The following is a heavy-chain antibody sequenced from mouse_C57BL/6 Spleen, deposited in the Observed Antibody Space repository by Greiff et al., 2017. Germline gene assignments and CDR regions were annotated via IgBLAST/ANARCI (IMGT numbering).Heavy chain of an antibody. CDR3: ASATGTGDFGY. V-gene: IGHV5-6*01. Sequence: EVHLVESGGDLVKPGGSLKLSCAASGFTFSSYGMSWVRQTPDKRLEWVATISSGGSYTYYPDSVKGRFTISRDNAKNTLYLQMSSLKSEDTAMYYCASATGTGDFGYWGQGTTLTVSS. CDR1: GFTFSSYG. J-gene: IGHJ2*01. D-gene: IGHD4-1*02. CDR2: ISSGGSYT.